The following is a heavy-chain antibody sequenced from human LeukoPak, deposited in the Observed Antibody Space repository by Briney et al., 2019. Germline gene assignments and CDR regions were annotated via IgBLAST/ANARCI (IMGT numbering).Heavy chain of an antibody. CDR1: GFTLSHHY. D-gene: IGHD5-12*01. CDR2: IYSGGST. CDR3: ARDLSGPLDY. Sequence: GGSLRLSCAVSGFTLSHHYMSWVRQAPGKGLEWVSVIYSGGSTNYADSVKGRFTISRDNSKNTLYLQMNSLRAEDTAVYYCARDLSGPLDYWGQGTLVTVSS. V-gene: IGHV3-66*01. J-gene: IGHJ4*02.